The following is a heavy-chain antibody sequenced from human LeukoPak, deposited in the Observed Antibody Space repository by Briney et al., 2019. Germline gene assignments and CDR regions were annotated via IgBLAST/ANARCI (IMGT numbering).Heavy chain of an antibody. Sequence: GGSLRLSCAASGFSFGIYGMRWVRQAPGKGLEWVAFIWADGRREFYADSVRGRFTVSRDNSNNTLYLHMTSLRAEDTALYYCARDRNNYYFDYRGQGTLLSVSS. V-gene: IGHV3-33*01. CDR2: IWADGRRE. D-gene: IGHD1-20*01. CDR3: ARDRNNYYFDY. J-gene: IGHJ4*02. CDR1: GFSFGIYG.